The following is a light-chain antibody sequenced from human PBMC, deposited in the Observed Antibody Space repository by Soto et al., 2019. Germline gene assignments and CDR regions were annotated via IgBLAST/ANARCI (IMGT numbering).Light chain of an antibody. CDR2: GAS. CDR3: QQYGSSPRT. V-gene: IGKV3-20*01. Sequence: EIVLTQSPATLSLSPGERATLSCRASQGVSSYLAWYQQKPGQAPRLLIYGASSRATGIPDRFSGSGSETDFTLTITTLEPEDFAVYYCQQYGSSPRTFGLGTKVDI. CDR1: QGVSSY. J-gene: IGKJ1*01.